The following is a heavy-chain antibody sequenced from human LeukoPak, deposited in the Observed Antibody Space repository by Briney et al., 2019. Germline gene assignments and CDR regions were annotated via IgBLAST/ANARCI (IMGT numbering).Heavy chain of an antibody. V-gene: IGHV3-30-3*01. CDR2: ISYDGSNK. Sequence: GGSLRLSCAASGFTFSSYAMHWVRQAPGKGLEWVAVISYDGSNKYYADSVKGRFTISRDNFKNTLYLQMNSLRAEDTAVYYCARDRVGATDYFDYWGQGTLVTVSS. D-gene: IGHD1-26*01. CDR1: GFTFSSYA. CDR3: ARDRVGATDYFDY. J-gene: IGHJ4*02.